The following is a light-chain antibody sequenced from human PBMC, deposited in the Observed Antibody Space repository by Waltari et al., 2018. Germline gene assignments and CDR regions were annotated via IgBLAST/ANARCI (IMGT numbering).Light chain of an antibody. J-gene: IGKJ1*01. Sequence: DIQMTQSPSSLSASVGDTVTITCRASQSISSWLAWYQQKPGKAPNLLISKASSLQSGVPSRFSASGSGTDFTLTISSLQPEDFATYYCLQFNSSPRTFGQGTKVEIK. CDR2: KAS. V-gene: IGKV1-12*01. CDR1: QSISSW. CDR3: LQFNSSPRT.